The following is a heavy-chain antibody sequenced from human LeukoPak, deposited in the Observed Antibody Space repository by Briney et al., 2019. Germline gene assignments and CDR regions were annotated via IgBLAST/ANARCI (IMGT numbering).Heavy chain of an antibody. CDR3: AKDRDYGGNSGYFHH. CDR1: GFTFDDYT. V-gene: IGHV3-43*01. Sequence: GGSLRLSCAASGFTFDDYTMHWVRQPPGKGLEWVSLISWDGGSTYYADSMEGRFTISRDNSKNSLYLQMNSLRTEDTAFYYCAKDRDYGGNSGYFHHWGQGTLVTVSS. CDR2: ISWDGGST. J-gene: IGHJ1*01. D-gene: IGHD4-23*01.